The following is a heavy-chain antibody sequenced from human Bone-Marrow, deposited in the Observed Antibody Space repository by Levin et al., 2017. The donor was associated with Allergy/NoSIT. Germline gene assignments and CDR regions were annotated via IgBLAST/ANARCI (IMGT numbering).Heavy chain of an antibody. J-gene: IGHJ4*02. CDR2: IYSGGRT. CDR1: GFTVSSHY. Sequence: GESLKISCAVSGFTVSSHYLHWVRQAPGKGLEWVSLIYSGGRTYYTDSVKGRFTISRDDSKNTLYLQMNGLRVEDTAVYYCARSAGLRDPDLDYWGQGTLVTVSS. V-gene: IGHV3-53*01. CDR3: ARSAGLRDPDLDY. D-gene: IGHD4-17*01.